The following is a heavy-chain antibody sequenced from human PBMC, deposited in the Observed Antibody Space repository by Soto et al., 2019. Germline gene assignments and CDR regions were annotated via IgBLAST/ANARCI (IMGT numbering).Heavy chain of an antibody. CDR1: GGTFSSYT. D-gene: IGHD3-10*01. V-gene: IGHV1-69*02. J-gene: IGHJ4*02. Sequence: QVQLVQSGAEVKKPGSSVKVSCKASGGTFSSYTISWVRQAPGQGLEWMGRIIPILGIANYAQKFQGRVTITADKSTSTAYMELSSLRSEDTAVYYCARAHMVRGVIPFGYWGQGTRVTVSS. CDR3: ARAHMVRGVIPFGY. CDR2: IIPILGIA.